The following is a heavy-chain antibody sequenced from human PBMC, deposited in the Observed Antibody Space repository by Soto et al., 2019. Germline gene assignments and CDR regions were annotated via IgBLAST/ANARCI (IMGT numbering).Heavy chain of an antibody. CDR3: AADVGGYIYGFARH. CDR1: GYTFTSYD. J-gene: IGHJ4*02. D-gene: IGHD4-17*01. CDR2: MNPNSGNT. V-gene: IGHV1-8*01. Sequence: GASVKVSCKASGYTFTSYDINWVRQATGQGLEWMGWMNPNSGNTGYAQKFQGRVTMTRNTSISTAYMELSSLRPEDTAVYYCAADVGGYIYGFARHWGPGTLVTVSS.